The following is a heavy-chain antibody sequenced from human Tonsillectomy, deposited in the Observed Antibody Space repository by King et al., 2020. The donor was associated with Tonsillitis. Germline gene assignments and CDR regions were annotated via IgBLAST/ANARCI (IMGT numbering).Heavy chain of an antibody. CDR3: ARGQIRWYCDL. CDR1: GFTFSSYA. J-gene: IGHJ2*01. CDR2: ISYDGSNK. V-gene: IGHV3-30-3*01. Sequence: VQLVESGGGVVQPGRSLRLSCAASGFTFSSYAMHWVRQAPGKGLEWVAVISYDGSNKYYADSVKGRFTISRDNSKNTLYLQMNSLRAEDTAVYYCARGQIRWYCDLWGRGTLVTVSS.